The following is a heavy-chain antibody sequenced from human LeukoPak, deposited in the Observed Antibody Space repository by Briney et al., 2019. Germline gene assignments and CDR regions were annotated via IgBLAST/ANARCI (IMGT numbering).Heavy chain of an antibody. J-gene: IGHJ4*02. CDR3: ASSRQVDS. Sequence: GGSLRLSCAASGFTFSSYSMNWVRQAPGKGLEWVSFISSSSSYIYYADSVKGRFTISRDNAKNSLYLQMNSLRDDDTAVYYCASSRQVDSWGQGTLVTVSS. V-gene: IGHV3-21*01. CDR1: GFTFSSYS. CDR2: ISSSSSYI.